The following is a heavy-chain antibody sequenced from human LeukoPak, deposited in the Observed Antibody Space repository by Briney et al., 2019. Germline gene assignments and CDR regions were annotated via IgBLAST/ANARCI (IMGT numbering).Heavy chain of an antibody. V-gene: IGHV3-53*01. CDR1: GFTVSSNY. D-gene: IGHD6-13*01. CDR2: IYSGGST. J-gene: IGHJ4*02. Sequence: GGSPRLSCAASGFTVSSNYMSWVRQAPGKGLEWVSVIYSGGSTYYADSVKGRFTISRDNSKNTLYLQMNSLRAEDTAVYYCARYSSSWTLFDYWGQGTLVTVSS. CDR3: ARYSSSWTLFDY.